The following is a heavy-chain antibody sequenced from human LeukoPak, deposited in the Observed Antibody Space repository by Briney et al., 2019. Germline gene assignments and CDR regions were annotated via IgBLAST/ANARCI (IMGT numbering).Heavy chain of an antibody. J-gene: IGHJ4*02. Sequence: GGSLRLSCAASGFTFNNYAMSWVRQAPGKGLDWVSAISGSGVTTYYADSVKGRFTISRDNSRNTLYLQMNSPRAEDTAVYYCAKGLARGSDYWGQGTLVTVSS. V-gene: IGHV3-23*01. CDR2: ISGSGVTT. D-gene: IGHD6-25*01. CDR3: AKGLARGSDY. CDR1: GFTFNNYA.